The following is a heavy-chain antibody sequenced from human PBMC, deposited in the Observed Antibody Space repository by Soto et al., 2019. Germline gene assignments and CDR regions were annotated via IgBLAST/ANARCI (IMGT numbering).Heavy chain of an antibody. Sequence: GGSLRLSCAASGFTFSIYAMSWFRQAPGKGLEWVSAISGSGGSTYYADSVKGRFTISRDNSKNTLYLQMNSLRAEDTAVYYCAKLGSITGTTGNLGSDYWGQGTLVTVSS. J-gene: IGHJ4*02. CDR1: GFTFSIYA. CDR3: AKLGSITGTTGNLGSDY. CDR2: ISGSGGST. D-gene: IGHD1-7*01. V-gene: IGHV3-23*01.